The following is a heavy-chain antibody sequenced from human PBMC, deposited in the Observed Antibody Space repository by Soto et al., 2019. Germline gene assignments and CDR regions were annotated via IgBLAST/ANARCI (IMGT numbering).Heavy chain of an antibody. D-gene: IGHD3-10*01. Sequence: SDTLSLTCTVTGGSISSDYWSWIRQPPGKGLEWVGYIYYSGSTNYNPSLKSRVTISVDTSKNQFSLKLSSVTAADTAVYYCARAGGAGLGVDYWGKGTTFTVSS. CDR3: ARAGGAGLGVDY. J-gene: IGHJ6*04. CDR1: GGSISSDY. CDR2: IYYSGST. V-gene: IGHV4-59*01.